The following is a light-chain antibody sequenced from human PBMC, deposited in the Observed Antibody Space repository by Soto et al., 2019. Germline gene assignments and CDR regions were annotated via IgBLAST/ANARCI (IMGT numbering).Light chain of an antibody. V-gene: IGLV2-14*01. CDR1: SSDVGGYNF. CDR3: SSYTSSSTLV. Sequence: QSALTQPASVSGSPGQSITISCTGTSSDVGGYNFVSWYQQHPGKAPKLMISEVSNRPSGVSNRFSGSKSGNTASLIISGLQAEDEAHYYCSSYTSSSTLVFGGGTQLTVL. CDR2: EVS. J-gene: IGLJ3*02.